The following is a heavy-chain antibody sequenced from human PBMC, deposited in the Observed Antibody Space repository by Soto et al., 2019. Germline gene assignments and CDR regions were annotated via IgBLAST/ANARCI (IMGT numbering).Heavy chain of an antibody. J-gene: IGHJ6*02. Sequence: PGGSLRLSCAASGFTFSSYGLHWGRQAPGKGLEWVAVILYDGSNKYYADSVKGRFTISSDKSKNTLYLQMKSLRAEDTAVYYCAADMVVVPAARNYYYYYGMDVWGQGTTVTVSS. V-gene: IGHV3-30*03. CDR1: GFTFSSYG. CDR2: ILYDGSNK. CDR3: AADMVVVPAARNYYYYYGMDV. D-gene: IGHD2-2*01.